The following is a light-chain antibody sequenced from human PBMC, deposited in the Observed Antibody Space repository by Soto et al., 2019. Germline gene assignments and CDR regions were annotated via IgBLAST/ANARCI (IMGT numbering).Light chain of an antibody. CDR3: QQYNSYWT. Sequence: DIQMTQSPSTLSASVGDRVTITCRASQSISSWLAWYQQKPGKAPKLLIYKAYSLESGVPSRFSGSGSGTEFTLTISSLQHDDFATYYCQQYNSYWTFGQGTKVELK. V-gene: IGKV1-5*03. CDR1: QSISSW. CDR2: KAY. J-gene: IGKJ1*01.